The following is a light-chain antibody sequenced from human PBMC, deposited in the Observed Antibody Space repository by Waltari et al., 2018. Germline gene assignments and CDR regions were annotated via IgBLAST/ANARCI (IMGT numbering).Light chain of an antibody. V-gene: IGKV4-1*01. Sequence: DIVMTQSPDSLAVSLGERATINCKSSQSVLYNSDNKNYLAWYQQKPGQTPKLLIYWASIQESGVPDRFSGSGSGTDFTLTISSLQAEDVAVYYCQQYYSIPRTYGQGTKLEIK. CDR3: QQYYSIPRT. CDR2: WAS. CDR1: QSVLYNSDNKNY. J-gene: IGKJ2*02.